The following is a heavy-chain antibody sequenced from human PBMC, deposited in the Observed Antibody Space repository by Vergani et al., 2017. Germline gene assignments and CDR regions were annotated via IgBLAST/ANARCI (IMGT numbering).Heavy chain of an antibody. Sequence: QVQLMQSGPVMKKPGGSMQVSCQDSESTFSDYNIHWVRQAPGQGLQWMGWISPKTGDTDYLQRFQDRVTMTRDASTKTVYLKMTRLTSDDTAIYYCAXSWNFGRRDWFDSWGPGTLVTVSS. J-gene: IGHJ5*01. V-gene: IGHV1-2*02. CDR3: AXSWNFGRRDWFDS. CDR1: ESTFSDYN. CDR2: ISPKTGDT. D-gene: IGHD3-10*01.